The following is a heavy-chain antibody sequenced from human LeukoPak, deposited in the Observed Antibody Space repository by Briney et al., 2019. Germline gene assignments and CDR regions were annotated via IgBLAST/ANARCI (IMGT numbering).Heavy chain of an antibody. CDR1: GFTFSSYW. J-gene: IGHJ4*02. V-gene: IGHV4-39*02. Sequence: PGGSLRLSCAASGFTFSSYWMSWVRQAPGKGLEWIGSIYYSGSTYYNPSLKSRVTISVDTSKNQFSLKLSSVTAADTAVYYCAREPGGARYSGYDPFDYWGQGTLVTVSS. CDR2: IYYSGST. D-gene: IGHD5-12*01. CDR3: AREPGGARYSGYDPFDY.